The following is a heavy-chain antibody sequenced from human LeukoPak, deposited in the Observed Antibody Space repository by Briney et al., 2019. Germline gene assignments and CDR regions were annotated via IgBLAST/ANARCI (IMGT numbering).Heavy chain of an antibody. J-gene: IGHJ4*02. Sequence: ASVKVSCKASGYTFTSYGISWVRQAPGQGLEWMGWISAYNGNTNYAQKLQGRVTMTADTSTSTAYMELRSLRSDDTAVYYCASWSDSYYDSSGYFDYWGQGTLVTVSS. V-gene: IGHV1-18*01. CDR3: ASWSDSYYDSSGYFDY. CDR1: GYTFTSYG. CDR2: ISAYNGNT. D-gene: IGHD3-22*01.